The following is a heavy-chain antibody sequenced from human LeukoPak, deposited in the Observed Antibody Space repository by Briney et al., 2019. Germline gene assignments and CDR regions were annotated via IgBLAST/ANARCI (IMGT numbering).Heavy chain of an antibody. CDR3: ARSFFEFGEFYYYYYMDV. V-gene: IGHV4-34*01. CDR2: INHSGST. D-gene: IGHD3-10*01. Sequence: PSETLSLTCAVYGGSFSGYYWSWIRQPPGKGLEWIGEINHSGSTNYNPSLKSRVTISVDTSKNQFSLKLSSVTAADTAVYYCARSFFEFGEFYYYYYMDVWGKGTTVTVSS. CDR1: GGSFSGYY. J-gene: IGHJ6*03.